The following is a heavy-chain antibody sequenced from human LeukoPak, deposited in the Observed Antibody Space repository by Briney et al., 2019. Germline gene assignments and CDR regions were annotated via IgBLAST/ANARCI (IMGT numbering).Heavy chain of an antibody. CDR2: ISYDERNK. V-gene: IGHV3-30*04. CDR1: GFTFSSYT. CDR3: AREYISGWYDY. D-gene: IGHD6-19*01. Sequence: GGSLRLSCAASGFTFSSYTMHWVRQAPGKGLEWVAVISYDERNKYYTDSVKGRFSISRDNSRNTLYLQMNSLRAEDSAMYYCAREYISGWYDYWGQGTLVTVSS. J-gene: IGHJ4*02.